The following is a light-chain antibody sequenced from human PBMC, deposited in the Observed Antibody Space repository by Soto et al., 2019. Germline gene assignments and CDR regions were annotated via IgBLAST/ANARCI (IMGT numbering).Light chain of an antibody. Sequence: QSVLTQPASVSGSPGQSITISCTGTSSDVGSYNLVSWYQQHPGKAPKLMIYEVSKRPSGVSNRFSGYKSGNTASLTISGLQAEDEADYYCCSYAGSSTFYVFGTGTKLTVL. V-gene: IGLV2-23*02. J-gene: IGLJ1*01. CDR3: CSYAGSSTFYV. CDR2: EVS. CDR1: SSDVGSYNL.